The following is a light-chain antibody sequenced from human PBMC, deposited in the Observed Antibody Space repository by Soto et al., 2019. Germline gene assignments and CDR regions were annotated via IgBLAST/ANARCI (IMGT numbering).Light chain of an antibody. V-gene: IGKV1-39*01. CDR2: AAS. CDR3: QQSYSTPFT. J-gene: IGKJ3*01. Sequence: DIQMTQSPSSLSASVGDRVTITCRASQSISSYLNWYQQKPGKAPKLLIYAASSLQSGVPSRFSGSGPGTDFTLTISSLQPEDFVTYYCQQSYSTPFTFGPGTKVDIK. CDR1: QSISSY.